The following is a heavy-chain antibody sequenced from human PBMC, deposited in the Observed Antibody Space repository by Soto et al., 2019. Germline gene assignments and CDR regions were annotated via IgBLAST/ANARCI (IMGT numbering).Heavy chain of an antibody. J-gene: IGHJ6*02. CDR3: ARGDRGGSGSPASYYYSGLDV. CDR1: GFTFSSYA. V-gene: IGHV3-23*01. D-gene: IGHD3-10*01. Sequence: DVHLLESGGHLVQPGGSLRLSCAASGFTFSSYAMSWVRQAPGKGLEWVLSVSAGGDMTYYSDSVKGRFTISRDNSNNALFLQMNSLSIEDTALYYCARGDRGGSGSPASYYYSGLDVWGQGATVTVS. CDR2: VSAGGDMT.